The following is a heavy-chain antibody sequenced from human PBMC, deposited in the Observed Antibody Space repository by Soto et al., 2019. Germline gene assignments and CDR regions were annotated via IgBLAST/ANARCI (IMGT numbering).Heavy chain of an antibody. CDR3: AKGKSTGDIDWFDP. CDR2: LIGGHYGT. J-gene: IGHJ5*02. D-gene: IGHD3-10*01. Sequence: GGSLRLSCTASGFTLQNYAMAWVRQAPGKGLEWVSTLIGGHYGTAYSYSVKRRFTVSRDNSKNCLYLQMNSLGVEDTAMYFCAKGKSTGDIDWFDPWGQGSLVTVSS. V-gene: IGHV3-23*01. CDR1: GFTLQNYA.